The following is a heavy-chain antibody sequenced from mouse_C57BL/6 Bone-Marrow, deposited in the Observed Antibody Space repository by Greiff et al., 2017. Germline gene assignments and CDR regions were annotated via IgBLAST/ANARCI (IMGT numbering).Heavy chain of an antibody. CDR1: GFTFSDYG. J-gene: IGHJ1*03. V-gene: IGHV5-15*01. Sequence: DVHLVESGGGLVQPGGSLKLSCAASGFTFSDYGMAWVRQAPRKGPEWVAFISNLAYSIYYADTVTGRFTISRENAKNTLYLEMSSLRSEDTAMYYCARLGTTVVATDWYFDVWGTGTTVTVSS. CDR2: ISNLAYSI. CDR3: ARLGTTVVATDWYFDV. D-gene: IGHD1-1*01.